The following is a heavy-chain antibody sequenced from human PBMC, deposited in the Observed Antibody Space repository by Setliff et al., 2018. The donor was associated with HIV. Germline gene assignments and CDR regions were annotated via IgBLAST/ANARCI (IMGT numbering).Heavy chain of an antibody. V-gene: IGHV1-2*04. J-gene: IGHJ3*02. CDR2: INPYSGGT. Sequence: ASVKVSCKASGYTFTAYYIHWVRQAPGQGLEWMGWINPYSGGTNYAQNFQGWVTMTRDTSITTAYMELSRLTSDDTGLYFCVREVRAAYKGPLWFGQSDPRPDTFDIWGQGTMVTVS. D-gene: IGHD3-10*01. CDR3: VREVRAAYKGPLWFGQSDPRPDTFDI. CDR1: GYTFTAYY.